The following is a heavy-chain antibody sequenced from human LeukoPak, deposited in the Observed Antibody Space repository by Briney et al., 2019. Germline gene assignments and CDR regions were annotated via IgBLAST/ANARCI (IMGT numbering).Heavy chain of an antibody. Sequence: GGSLRLSCAASGFTFSNYTMHWVRQAPGKGLEWVTVISYDGNDEYYADSVKGRFTISRDKSKSTLYLQMNSLRAEDTGVYYCARGGDYNFWSGYSYGMDVWGQGTTVSVSS. V-gene: IGHV3-30*04. CDR1: GFTFSNYT. CDR3: ARGGDYNFWSGYSYGMDV. J-gene: IGHJ6*02. CDR2: ISYDGNDE. D-gene: IGHD3-3*01.